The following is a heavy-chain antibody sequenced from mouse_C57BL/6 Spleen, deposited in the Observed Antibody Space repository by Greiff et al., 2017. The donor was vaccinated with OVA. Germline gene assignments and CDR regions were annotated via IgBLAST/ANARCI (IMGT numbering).Heavy chain of an antibody. CDR1: GYTFTSYW. J-gene: IGHJ1*03. CDR3: ARSEGFGRWYFDV. Sequence: QVHVKQPGTELVKPGASVKLTCKASGYTFTSYWMHWVKQRPGQGLEWIGNINPSNGGTNYNEKFKSKATLTVDKSSSTAYMQLSSLTSEDSAVYYCARSEGFGRWYFDVWGTGTTVTVSS. CDR2: INPSNGGT. V-gene: IGHV1-53*01.